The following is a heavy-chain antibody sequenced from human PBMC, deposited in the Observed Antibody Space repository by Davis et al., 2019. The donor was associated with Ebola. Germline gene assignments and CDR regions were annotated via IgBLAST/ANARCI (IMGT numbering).Heavy chain of an antibody. CDR1: GYTFTNND. V-gene: IGHV1-8*03. Sequence: ASVKVSCKASGYTFTNNDINWVRQATGQGLEWMGWMNPNSGNTGYAQKFQGRVTITADESTSTAYMELSSLRSEDTAVYYCARRSHNDYGDKYYFDYWGQGTLVTVSS. CDR3: ARRSHNDYGDKYYFDY. J-gene: IGHJ4*02. CDR2: MNPNSGNT. D-gene: IGHD4-17*01.